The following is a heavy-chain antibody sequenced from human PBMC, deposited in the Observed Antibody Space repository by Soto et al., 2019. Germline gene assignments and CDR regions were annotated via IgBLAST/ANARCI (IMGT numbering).Heavy chain of an antibody. J-gene: IGHJ4*02. Sequence: GGSLRLSCAASGFNFRSTAMSWVRQPPGKGLEWVSAISGAGDSPFYADSVKGRFTISRDNSKIMLYLYINSLRAEDTAMYYCAKGGDYDLDFDSWGQGTPVTVSS. CDR1: GFNFRSTA. CDR3: AKGGDYDLDFDS. D-gene: IGHD2-21*02. V-gene: IGHV3-23*01. CDR2: ISGAGDSP.